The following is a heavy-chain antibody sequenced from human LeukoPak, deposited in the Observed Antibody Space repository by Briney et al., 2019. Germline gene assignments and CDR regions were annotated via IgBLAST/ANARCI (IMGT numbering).Heavy chain of an antibody. Sequence: ASVKVSCKASGYTFTGYYMHWVRQAPGQGLEWMGWINPNSGGTNYAQKFQGRVTMTRDTSISTAYMELSGLRSDDTAVYYCARATPASSGWSYYYYGMDVWGQGTTVTVSS. D-gene: IGHD6-19*01. CDR1: GYTFTGYY. CDR3: ARATPASSGWSYYYYGMDV. J-gene: IGHJ6*02. V-gene: IGHV1-2*02. CDR2: INPNSGGT.